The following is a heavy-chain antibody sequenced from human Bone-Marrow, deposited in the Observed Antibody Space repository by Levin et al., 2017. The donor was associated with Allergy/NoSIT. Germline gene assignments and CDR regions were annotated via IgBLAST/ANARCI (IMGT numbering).Heavy chain of an antibody. J-gene: IGHJ4*02. CDR1: GFTFSSYA. CDR2: ISYDGSNK. D-gene: IGHD5-12*01. Sequence: GESLKISCAASGFTFSSYAMHWVRQAPGKGLEWVAVISYDGSNKYYADSVKGRFTISRDNSKNTLYLQMNSLRAEDTAVYYCARDRGDIVATIFHWGQGTLVTVSS. CDR3: ARDRGDIVATIFH. V-gene: IGHV3-30-3*01.